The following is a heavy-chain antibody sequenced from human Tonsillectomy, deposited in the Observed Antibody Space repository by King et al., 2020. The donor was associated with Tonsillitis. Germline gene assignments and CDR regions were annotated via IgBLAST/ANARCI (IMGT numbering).Heavy chain of an antibody. CDR2: IYSGGST. CDR3: AREEATGYYFDY. V-gene: IGHV3-53*01. D-gene: IGHD1-26*01. J-gene: IGHJ4*02. Sequence: VQLVESGGGLIQPGGSLRLSCAASGFTVSSNYMSWVRQAPGKGLEWGSVIYSGGSTYYADSVKGRFTISRDNSKNPLYLQMNSLRAEDTAVYYCAREEATGYYFDYWGQGTLVTVSS. CDR1: GFTVSSNY.